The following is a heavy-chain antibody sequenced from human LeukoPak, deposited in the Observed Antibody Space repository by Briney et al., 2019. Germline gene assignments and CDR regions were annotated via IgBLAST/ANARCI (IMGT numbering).Heavy chain of an antibody. J-gene: IGHJ4*02. CDR2: IGTSGGGT. V-gene: IGHV3-23*01. D-gene: IGHD3-22*01. CDR3: AKVGHYDSSGYPLYSDYFDY. Sequence: GGSLRLSCAASGFTFYSYAMSWVRQAPGKGLEWVSAIGTSGGGTHYADSVKGRFTIFRDTSKNTLYLQMNSLRAEDTAVYYCAKVGHYDSSGYPLYSDYFDYWGQGTLVTVSS. CDR1: GFTFYSYA.